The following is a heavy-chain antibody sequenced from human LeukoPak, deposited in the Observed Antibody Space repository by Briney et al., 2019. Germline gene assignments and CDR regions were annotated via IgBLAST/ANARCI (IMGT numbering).Heavy chain of an antibody. CDR2: ISAYNGNT. V-gene: IGHV1-18*01. J-gene: IGHJ5*02. CDR3: ARENGGRKGAWFDP. D-gene: IGHD4-23*01. CDR1: GYTFTGYG. Sequence: ASVKVSCKASGYTFTGYGISWVRQAPGQGLEWMGWISAYNGNTNYAQKLQGRVTMTTDTSTSTAYMELRSLRSDDTAVYYCARENGGRKGAWFDPWGQGTLVTVSS.